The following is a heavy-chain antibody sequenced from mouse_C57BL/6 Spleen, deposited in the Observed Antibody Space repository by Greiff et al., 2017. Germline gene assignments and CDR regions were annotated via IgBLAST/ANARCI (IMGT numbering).Heavy chain of an antibody. CDR1: GFTFSDFY. J-gene: IGHJ3*01. CDR2: SRNKANDYTT. CDR3: ARDAHGSSSFAY. D-gene: IGHD1-1*01. Sequence: EVQVVESGGGLVQSGRSLRLSCATSGFTFSDFYMEWVRQAPGKGLEWIAASRNKANDYTTEYSASVKGRFIVSRDTSQSILYLQMNALRAEDTAIYYCARDAHGSSSFAYWGQGTLVTVSA. V-gene: IGHV7-1*01.